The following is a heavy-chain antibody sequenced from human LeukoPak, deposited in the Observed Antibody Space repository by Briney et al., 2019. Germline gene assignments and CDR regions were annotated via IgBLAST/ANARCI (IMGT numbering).Heavy chain of an antibody. Sequence: ASVKVSCKAFGYTFTSNYMHWVRQAPGQGPEWMGVISPSGGSTTYAHKFQGRVTLTRDMSTSTDYLELSSLRSEDTAVYYCARVLKGVAYCGGDCYQQPFDYWGQGTLVTVSS. CDR3: ARVLKGVAYCGGDCYQQPFDY. V-gene: IGHV1-46*01. D-gene: IGHD2-21*02. CDR1: GYTFTSNY. J-gene: IGHJ4*02. CDR2: ISPSGGST.